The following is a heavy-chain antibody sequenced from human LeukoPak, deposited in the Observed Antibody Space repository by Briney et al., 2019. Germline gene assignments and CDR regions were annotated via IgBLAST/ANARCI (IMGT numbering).Heavy chain of an antibody. D-gene: IGHD6-19*01. CDR1: GYTFTGYY. Sequence: ASVKVSCKASGYTFTGYYMHWVRQAPGQGLEWMGWINPNSGGTNYAQKFQGRVTMTRDTSISTAYMELSRLRSDDTAVYYCARVRQWLGNRYGREFGCWGQGTLVTVSS. V-gene: IGHV1-2*02. CDR2: INPNSGGT. CDR3: ARVRQWLGNRYGREFGC. J-gene: IGHJ4*02.